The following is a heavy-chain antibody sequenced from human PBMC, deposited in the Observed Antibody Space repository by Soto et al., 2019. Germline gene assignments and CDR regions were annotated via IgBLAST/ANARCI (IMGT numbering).Heavy chain of an antibody. D-gene: IGHD6-13*01. V-gene: IGHV4-30-4*01. CDR2: IYYSGST. CDR1: GGCISSGDYY. CDR3: ARVNRQQLGYYYGMDV. J-gene: IGHJ6*02. Sequence: PSETLSLTCTVYGGCISSGDYYWSWIRQPPGKGLEWIGYIYYSGSTYYNPSLKSRVTISVDTSKNQFSLKLSSVTAADTAVYYCARVNRQQLGYYYGMDVWGQGTTVTVSS.